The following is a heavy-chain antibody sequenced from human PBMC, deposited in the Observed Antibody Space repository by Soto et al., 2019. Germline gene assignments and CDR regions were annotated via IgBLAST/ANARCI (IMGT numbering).Heavy chain of an antibody. CDR3: ARKVGGYYDSSGYGILDY. J-gene: IGHJ4*02. Sequence: SETLSLTCTVSGGSISSSSYYWGWIRQPPGKGLEWIGSIYYSGSTYYNPSLKSRVTISVDTSKNQFSLKRSSVTAADTAVYYCARKVGGYYDSSGYGILDYWGQGTLVTVSS. CDR1: GGSISSSSYY. CDR2: IYYSGST. D-gene: IGHD3-22*01. V-gene: IGHV4-39*01.